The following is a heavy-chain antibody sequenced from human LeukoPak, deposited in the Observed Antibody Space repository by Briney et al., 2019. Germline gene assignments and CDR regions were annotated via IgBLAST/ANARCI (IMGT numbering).Heavy chain of an antibody. CDR3: ARRQGATVWSSWFDP. CDR1: GYSFTSYW. Sequence: GESLKISCKGSGYSFTSYWIGWVRQMPGKGLEWMGIIYPGDSDTRYSPSFQGQVTISADKSISTAYLQWSSLKASDTAMYYCARRQGATVWSSWFDPWGQGTLVTVSS. D-gene: IGHD1-26*01. V-gene: IGHV5-51*01. J-gene: IGHJ5*02. CDR2: IYPGDSDT.